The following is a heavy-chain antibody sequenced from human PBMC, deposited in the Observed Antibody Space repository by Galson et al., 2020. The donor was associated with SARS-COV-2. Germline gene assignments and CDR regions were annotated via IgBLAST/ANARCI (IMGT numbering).Heavy chain of an antibody. V-gene: IGHV4-59*01. J-gene: IGHJ5*02. CDR2: IYTRGRT. D-gene: IGHD3-22*01. Sequence: SETLSLTCTVSGGSISSYYWSWIRQPPGKGLEWIGNIYTRGRTNYNPSLKSRVTISVYTSKNQFSLQLSSVTAADTAVYYCARESPPYYYDSSGYYRSDNWFDPWGQGTLVTVSS. CDR1: GGSISSYY. CDR3: ARESPPYYYDSSGYYRSDNWFDP.